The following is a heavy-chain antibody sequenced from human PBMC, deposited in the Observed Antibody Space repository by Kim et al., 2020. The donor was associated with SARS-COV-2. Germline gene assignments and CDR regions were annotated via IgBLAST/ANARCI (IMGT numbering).Heavy chain of an antibody. V-gene: IGHV4-4*07. Sequence: SETLSLTCTVSGGSISSYYWSWIRQPAGKGLEWIGRIYTSGSTNYNPSLKSRVTMSVDTSKNQFSLKLSSVTAADTAVYYCARADSVKTVTTGFGWFDPCGQGTLVTVSS. J-gene: IGHJ5*02. CDR1: GGSISSYY. CDR2: IYTSGST. CDR3: ARADSVKTVTTGFGWFDP. D-gene: IGHD4-17*01.